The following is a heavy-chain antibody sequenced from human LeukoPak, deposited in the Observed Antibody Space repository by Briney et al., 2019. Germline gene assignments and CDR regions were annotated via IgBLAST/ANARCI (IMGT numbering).Heavy chain of an antibody. CDR2: IYTSGST. Sequence: SQTLSLTXTVSGGSISSGSYYWSRIRQPAGKGLEWIGRIYTSGSTNYNPSLKSRVTISVDTSKNQFSLKLSSVTAADTAVYYCARATGYFDYWGQGTLVTVSS. V-gene: IGHV4-61*02. CDR1: GGSISSGSYY. CDR3: ARATGYFDY. J-gene: IGHJ4*02.